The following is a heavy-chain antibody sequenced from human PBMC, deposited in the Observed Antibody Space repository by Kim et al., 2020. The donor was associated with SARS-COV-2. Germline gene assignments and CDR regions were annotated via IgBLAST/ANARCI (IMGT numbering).Heavy chain of an antibody. CDR1: GFTFGDYA. CDR2: IRSKAYGGTT. J-gene: IGHJ6*02. V-gene: IGHV3-49*04. CDR3: TGGAAGTGNYYYYGMDV. D-gene: IGHD6-13*01. Sequence: GGSLRLSCTASGFTFGDYAMSWVRQAPGKGLEWVGFIRSKAYGGTTEYAASVKGRFTISRDDSKSIAYLQMNSLKTEDTAVYYCTGGAAGTGNYYYYGMDVRGQGTTVTVSS.